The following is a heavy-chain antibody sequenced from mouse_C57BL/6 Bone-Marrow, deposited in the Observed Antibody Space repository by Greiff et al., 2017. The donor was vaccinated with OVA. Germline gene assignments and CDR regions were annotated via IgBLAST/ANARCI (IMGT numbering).Heavy chain of an antibody. D-gene: IGHD1-1*01. J-gene: IGHJ2*01. CDR1: GYTFTSYW. Sequence: QVQLQQPGTELVKPGASVKLSCKASGYTFTSYWMHWVKQRPGQGLEWIGNINPSNGGTNYNEKFKSKATLTVDKSSSTAYMQLSSLTSEYTAVYYYASAQFPSDYGSNPFDYWCRGTTLTVSS. CDR2: INPSNGGT. CDR3: ASAQFPSDYGSNPFDY. V-gene: IGHV1-53*01.